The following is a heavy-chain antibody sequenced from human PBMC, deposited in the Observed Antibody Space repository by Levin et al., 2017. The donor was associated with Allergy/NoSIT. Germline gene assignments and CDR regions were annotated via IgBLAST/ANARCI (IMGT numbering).Heavy chain of an antibody. V-gene: IGHV1-8*01. CDR2: MNPNSGNT. J-gene: IGHJ4*02. D-gene: IGHD3-9*01. Sequence: GASVKVSCKASGYTFTSYDINWVRQATGQGLEWMGWMNPNSGNTGYAQKFQGRVTMTRNTSISTAYMELSSLRSEDTAVYYCARDYYDILTGAQRGDYWGQGTLVTVSS. CDR3: ARDYYDILTGAQRGDY. CDR1: GYTFTSYD.